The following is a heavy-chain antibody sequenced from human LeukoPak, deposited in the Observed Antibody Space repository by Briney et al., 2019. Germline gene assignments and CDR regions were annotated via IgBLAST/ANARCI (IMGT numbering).Heavy chain of an antibody. J-gene: IGHJ4*02. V-gene: IGHV3-30-3*01. D-gene: IGHD5-18*01. CDR3: ATTRDSYAFFDY. Sequence: GGSLRLSCAASGFTFSSYAMHWVRQAPGKGLEWVAVISYDGSNKYYADSLRGRFTISRDNSKNTLYLQMNSLRAEDTAVYYCATTRDSYAFFDYWGQGTLVTVSS. CDR1: GFTFSSYA. CDR2: ISYDGSNK.